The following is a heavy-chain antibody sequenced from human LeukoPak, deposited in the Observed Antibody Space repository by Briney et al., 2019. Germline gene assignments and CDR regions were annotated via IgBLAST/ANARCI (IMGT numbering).Heavy chain of an antibody. J-gene: IGHJ4*02. Sequence: GGSLRLSCAASGFTFSSYGMSWVRQAPGKGLEWVSVISGSGGSTYYADSVKGRFTISRDNSKNTLYLQMNSLRAEDTAVYYCAKDRRYSSGWNNLDYWGQGTLVTVSS. CDR3: AKDRRYSSGWNNLDY. V-gene: IGHV3-23*01. D-gene: IGHD6-19*01. CDR2: ISGSGGST. CDR1: GFTFSSYG.